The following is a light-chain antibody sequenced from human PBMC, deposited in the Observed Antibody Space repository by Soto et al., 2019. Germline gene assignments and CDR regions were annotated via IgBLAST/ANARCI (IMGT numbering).Light chain of an antibody. J-gene: IGKJ5*01. CDR2: AAS. V-gene: IGKV1-6*01. CDR1: QGIRND. Sequence: AIQVTQSPSSMSASVGDRVTITCRASQGIRNDLGWYQQKPGKAPKLLIYAASSLQSGVPSRFSGSGSGTDFTLTISSLQPEDFATYYCLKDYNYPITCGQGTRLEIK. CDR3: LKDYNYPIT.